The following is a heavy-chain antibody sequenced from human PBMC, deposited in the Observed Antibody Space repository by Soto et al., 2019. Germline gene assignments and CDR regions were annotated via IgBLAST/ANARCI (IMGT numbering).Heavy chain of an antibody. D-gene: IGHD4-17*01. CDR3: AKSPLSRNRRLTLTTCFDC. V-gene: IGHV3-23*01. Sequence: EVQLLESGGDLVQPGGSLRLSCAASGFTFSNYAMSWVRQAPGKGLEWVSTISDTGDSTYYADSVRGRFTISRDNSKNTLYLQMVSRRAYDTAVFFCAKSPLSRNRRLTLTTCFDCWGQGSLVTVSS. CDR2: ISDTGDST. CDR1: GFTFSNYA. J-gene: IGHJ4*02.